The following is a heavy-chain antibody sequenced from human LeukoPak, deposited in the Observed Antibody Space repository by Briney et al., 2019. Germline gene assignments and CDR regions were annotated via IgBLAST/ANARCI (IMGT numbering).Heavy chain of an antibody. V-gene: IGHV3-23*01. Sequence: GESLRLSCAASGFTFSSYAMSWVRQAPGKGPEWVSAISGSGGSTYYADSVKGRFTISRDNSKNTLYLQLNSLRGEDTAVYYCAKDRVAGTGGGDDAFDIWGQGTMVTVSS. D-gene: IGHD6-19*01. CDR3: AKDRVAGTGGGDDAFDI. J-gene: IGHJ3*02. CDR2: ISGSGGST. CDR1: GFTFSSYA.